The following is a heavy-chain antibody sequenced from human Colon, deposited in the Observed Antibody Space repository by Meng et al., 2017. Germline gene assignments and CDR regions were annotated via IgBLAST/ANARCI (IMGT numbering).Heavy chain of an antibody. CDR2: MNPNSGNT. CDR1: GDTFTSYD. D-gene: IGHD1-14*01. J-gene: IGHJ4*02. V-gene: IGHV1-8*01. Sequence: QGRVSECEVRGERPGASVKVSCKSSGDTFTSYDVNWVRQATGQGLEWMGWMNPNSGNTGYAQKFQGRVTMTRNTSISTAYMELSSLRSEDTAVYYCARVGIRGNQRGFDYWGQGTLVTVSS. CDR3: ARVGIRGNQRGFDY.